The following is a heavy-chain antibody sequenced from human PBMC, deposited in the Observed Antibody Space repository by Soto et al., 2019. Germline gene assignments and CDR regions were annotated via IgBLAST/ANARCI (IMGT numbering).Heavy chain of an antibody. CDR1: GGSISSYY. Sequence: SETLSLTCTVSGGSISSYYWSWIRQPPGKGLEWIGYIYYSGSTNYNPSLKSRVTISVDTSKNQFSLKLSSVTAADTAVYYCARAGWYFDYWGQGTLVTVSS. CDR2: IYYSGST. D-gene: IGHD6-19*01. CDR3: ARAGWYFDY. V-gene: IGHV4-59*01. J-gene: IGHJ4*02.